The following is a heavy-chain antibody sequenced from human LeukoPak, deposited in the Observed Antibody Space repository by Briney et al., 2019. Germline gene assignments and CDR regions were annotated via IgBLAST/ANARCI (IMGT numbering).Heavy chain of an antibody. J-gene: IGHJ3*02. D-gene: IGHD1-1*01. V-gene: IGHV3-23*01. Sequence: GGSLCLSCAASGFTFSSYAMGCVRPAPGKGLEGVSAISGSGGSTYYADTVKGRFTISRDNSKNTLYLQMNSLRAEDTAVYYCAKAHWTGDAFDIWGQGTMVTVSS. CDR3: AKAHWTGDAFDI. CDR2: ISGSGGST. CDR1: GFTFSSYA.